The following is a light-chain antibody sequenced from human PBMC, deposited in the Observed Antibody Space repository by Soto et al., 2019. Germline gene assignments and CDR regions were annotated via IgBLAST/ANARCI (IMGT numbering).Light chain of an antibody. CDR2: DAS. Sequence: EIVLTQSPGTLSLSPGERATLSCRASQSVSTSLAWYQQKPGQAPRLLIYDASSRATGIPARFNGSGSGTDFSLTISSLEPEDSAVYYCQQRSNWPPSITFGQGTRLEIK. CDR1: QSVSTS. J-gene: IGKJ5*01. V-gene: IGKV3-11*01. CDR3: QQRSNWPPSIT.